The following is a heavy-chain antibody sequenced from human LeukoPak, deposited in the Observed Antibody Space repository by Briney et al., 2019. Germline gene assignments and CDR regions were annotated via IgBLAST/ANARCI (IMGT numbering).Heavy chain of an antibody. CDR2: ISGSGGST. J-gene: IGHJ4*02. V-gene: IGHV3-23*01. CDR3: AKSWASGYYSDDY. D-gene: IGHD3-22*01. CDR1: GFTFSSYA. Sequence: GGSLRLSCAASGFTFSSYAMSWVRQAPGKGLEWVSAISGSGGSTYYADSVKGGFTISRDNSKNTLYLQMNSLRAEDTAVYYCAKSWASGYYSDDYWGQGTLVTVSS.